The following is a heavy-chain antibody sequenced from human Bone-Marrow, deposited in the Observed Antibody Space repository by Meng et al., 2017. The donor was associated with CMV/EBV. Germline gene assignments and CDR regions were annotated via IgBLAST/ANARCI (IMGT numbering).Heavy chain of an antibody. Sequence: TLKISCAASGFTFSSYGMHWVRQAPGKGLEWVAVIWYDGSNKYYADSVKGRFTISRDNSKNTLYLQMNSLRAEDTAVYYCAKDLVSMGLLWFGEPIAPDYWGQGTLFTVSS. CDR3: AKDLVSMGLLWFGEPIAPDY. V-gene: IGHV3-33*06. D-gene: IGHD3-10*01. J-gene: IGHJ4*02. CDR1: GFTFSSYG. CDR2: IWYDGSNK.